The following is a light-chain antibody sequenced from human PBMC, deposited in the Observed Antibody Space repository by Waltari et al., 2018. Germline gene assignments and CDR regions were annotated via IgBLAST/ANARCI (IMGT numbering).Light chain of an antibody. Sequence: QSVLTQPPSASGTPGQEVTISCSGTSSSVGSNFVFWYQQLPGAAPKLLIFRSDRRPSGVPDRISGSKSCPSASLVITGLRSEDEADYYCAAWDDSLSAYVFGTGTKVTVL. V-gene: IGLV1-47*01. CDR3: AAWDDSLSAYV. J-gene: IGLJ1*01. CDR2: RSD. CDR1: SSSVGSNF.